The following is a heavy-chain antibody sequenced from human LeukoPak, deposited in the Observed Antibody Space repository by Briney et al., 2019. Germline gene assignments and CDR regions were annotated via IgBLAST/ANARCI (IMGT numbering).Heavy chain of an antibody. CDR3: AKDGPRAAAGYGFDP. V-gene: IGHV3-23*01. J-gene: IGHJ5*02. CDR1: GFTFSSYA. Sequence: PGGPLRLSCAASGFTFSSYAMSWVRQAPGKGLEWVSAISGSGGSTYYADSVKGRFTISRDNSKNTLYLQMNSLRAEDTAVYYCAKDGPRAAAGYGFDPWGQGTLVTVAS. D-gene: IGHD6-13*01. CDR2: ISGSGGST.